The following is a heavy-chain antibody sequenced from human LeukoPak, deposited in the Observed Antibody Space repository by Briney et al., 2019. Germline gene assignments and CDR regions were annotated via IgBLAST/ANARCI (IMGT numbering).Heavy chain of an antibody. J-gene: IGHJ4*02. CDR2: IQYDGSNQ. Sequence: GGSLRLSCAASGFTFSSYGMHWVRQTPGKGLEWVAYIQYDGSNQQYADSVKGRFSISRDNSKNILYLQMNSLRAEDTAVYYCARDGHDYVWGSYRYCCYFDYWGQGTLVTVSS. CDR3: ARDGHDYVWGSYRYCCYFDY. D-gene: IGHD3-16*02. CDR1: GFTFSSYG. V-gene: IGHV3-30*02.